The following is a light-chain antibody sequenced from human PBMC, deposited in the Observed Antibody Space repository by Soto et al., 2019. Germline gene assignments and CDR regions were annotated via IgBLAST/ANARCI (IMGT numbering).Light chain of an antibody. V-gene: IGLV2-14*01. CDR2: EVS. CDR3: SSYTSSSTPS. Sequence: QSALTQPASVSGSPGQSITISCTGTSSDVGGYNYVSWYQQHPGKAPKLMIYEVSNRPSGVSNRFSGSKSGNTASLTISGLHAEDEADYYCSSYTSSSTPSFGGGTKLTVL. J-gene: IGLJ2*01. CDR1: SSDVGGYNY.